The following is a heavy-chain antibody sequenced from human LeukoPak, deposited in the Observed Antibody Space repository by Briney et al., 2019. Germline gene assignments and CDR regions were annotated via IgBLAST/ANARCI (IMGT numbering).Heavy chain of an antibody. CDR3: ARDTPRLSGRDYGMDV. J-gene: IGHJ6*02. V-gene: IGHV4-31*03. CDR1: GGPISSGGYY. D-gene: IGHD1-26*01. Sequence: SETLSLTCTVSGGPISSGGYYWSWIRQHPGKGLEWIGYIYYSGSTYYNPSLKSRVTISVDTSKNQFSLKLSSVTAADTAVYYCARDTPRLSGRDYGMDVWGQGTTVTVSS. CDR2: IYYSGST.